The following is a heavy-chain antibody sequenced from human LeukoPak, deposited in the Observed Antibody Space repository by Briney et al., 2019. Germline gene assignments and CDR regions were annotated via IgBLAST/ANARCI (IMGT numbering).Heavy chain of an antibody. CDR1: GGSFSGYY. CDR3: ARVSTYPYYYYYMDV. Sequence: SETLSLTCAVYGGSFSGYYWSWVRQPPGKGLEWIGEINHCESTNYNASLKSRVTISVDTSKSQFSLKLSSVTAADPAVYYCARVSTYPYYYYYMDVWGKGTKVTVSS. V-gene: IGHV4-34*01. D-gene: IGHD2-21*01. CDR2: INHCEST. J-gene: IGHJ6*03.